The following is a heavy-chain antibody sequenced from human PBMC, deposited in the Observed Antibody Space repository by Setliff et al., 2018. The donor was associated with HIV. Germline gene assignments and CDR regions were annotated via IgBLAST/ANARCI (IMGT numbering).Heavy chain of an antibody. CDR3: ARSGFGSGSYAYYGLDV. V-gene: IGHV4-34*01. D-gene: IGHD1-26*01. Sequence: PSETLSLTCAVYGGSFSGYYWSWIRQPPGKGLEWIGEINHSGSTNYNPSLKSRVTISVETSKNQFSLKLNSVTPADTAVYYCARSGFGSGSYAYYGLDVWGQGTTVTVSS. J-gene: IGHJ6*02. CDR1: GGSFSGYY. CDR2: INHSGST.